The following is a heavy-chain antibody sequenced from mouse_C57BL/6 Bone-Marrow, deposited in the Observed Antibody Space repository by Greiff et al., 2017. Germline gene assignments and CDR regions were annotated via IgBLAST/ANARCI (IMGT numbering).Heavy chain of an antibody. CDR3: ARRITTVVASDWYFDV. D-gene: IGHD1-1*01. CDR2: IYWDDDK. CDR1: GFSLSTSGMG. Sequence: QVTLKVSGPGILQSSQTLSLTCSFSGFSLSTSGMGVSWIRQPSGKGLEWLAHIYWDDDKRNNPSLKSRLTISKDTSRNQVFLKITSVDTADTATYYCARRITTVVASDWYFDVWGTGTTVTVSS. V-gene: IGHV8-12*01. J-gene: IGHJ1*03.